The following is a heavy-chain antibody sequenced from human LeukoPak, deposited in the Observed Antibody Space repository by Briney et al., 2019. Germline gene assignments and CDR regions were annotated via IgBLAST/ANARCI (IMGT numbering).Heavy chain of an antibody. Sequence: GGSLRLSCAASGFTFSSYEMNWVRQAPGKGLEWVSYISSSGSTIYYADSVKGRFTISRDNAKNSLYLQMNSLRAEDTAVYYCARDRAVVRPQSLGAFDIWGQGTMVTVSS. CDR3: ARDRAVVRPQSLGAFDI. D-gene: IGHD4-23*01. V-gene: IGHV3-48*03. CDR2: ISSSGSTI. J-gene: IGHJ3*02. CDR1: GFTFSSYE.